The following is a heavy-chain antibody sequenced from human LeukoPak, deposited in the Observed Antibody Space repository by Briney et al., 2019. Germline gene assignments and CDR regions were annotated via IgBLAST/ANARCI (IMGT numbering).Heavy chain of an antibody. CDR1: GFTFSGSA. V-gene: IGHV3-73*01. CDR2: IRSKANSYAT. J-gene: IGHJ6*02. CDR3: TSSPGPYYYYGMDV. Sequence: PGGSLRLSCAASGFTFSGSAVHWVRQASGKGLEWVGRIRSKANSYATAYAASVKGRFTISRDDSKNTAYLQMNSLKTEDTAVYYCTSSPGPYYYYGMDVWGQGTTVTVSS.